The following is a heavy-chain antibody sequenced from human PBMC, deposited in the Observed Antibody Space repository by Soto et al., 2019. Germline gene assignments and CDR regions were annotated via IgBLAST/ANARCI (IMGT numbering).Heavy chain of an antibody. CDR1: GGSISSSSYY. D-gene: IGHD6-13*01. CDR2: IYYSGST. CDR3: ASWGHTPGIAAAVTWWFDP. J-gene: IGHJ5*02. V-gene: IGHV4-39*01. Sequence: PSETLSLTCTVSGGSISSSSYYWGWIRQPPGKGLEWIGSIYYSGSTYYNPSLKSRVTISVDTSKNQFSLKLSSVTAADTAVYYCASWGHTPGIAAAVTWWFDPWGQGTLVTVSS.